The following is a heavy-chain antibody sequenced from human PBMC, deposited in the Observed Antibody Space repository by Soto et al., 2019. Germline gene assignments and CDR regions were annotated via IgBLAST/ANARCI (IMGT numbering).Heavy chain of an antibody. D-gene: IGHD3-10*01. V-gene: IGHV1-8*01. CDR2: MNPNSGNT. CDR3: ARGINYYDSGDDAFDI. J-gene: IGHJ3*02. Sequence: QAQLVQSGAEVKKPGASVKVSCKASGYTFTSYDINWVRQATGQGLEWMGWMNPNSGNTGYAQKFXGXVXMXXNTSISTAYMELSSLRSEDTAVYYCARGINYYDSGDDAFDIWGQGTMVTVSS. CDR1: GYTFTSYD.